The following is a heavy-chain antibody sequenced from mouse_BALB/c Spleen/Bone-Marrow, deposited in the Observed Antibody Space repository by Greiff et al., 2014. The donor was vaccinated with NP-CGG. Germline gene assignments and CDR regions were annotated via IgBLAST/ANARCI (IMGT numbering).Heavy chain of an antibody. V-gene: IGHV4-1*02. D-gene: IGHD1-1*01. CDR1: GFDFSRYW. CDR2: ISPDSSTI. Sequence: EVKLVESGGGLVQPGGSLKLSCAASGFDFSRYWMGWVRQAPGRGLKWIGEISPDSSTINYTPSLKDKFIISRDNAKNALYLQMSKVRSEDTALYYCARLGYYGMMAYWGQGASVTVSS. CDR3: ARLGYYGMMAY. J-gene: IGHJ4*01.